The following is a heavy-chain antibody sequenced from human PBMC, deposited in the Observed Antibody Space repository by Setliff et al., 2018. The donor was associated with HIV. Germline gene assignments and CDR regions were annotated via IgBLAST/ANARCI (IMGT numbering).Heavy chain of an antibody. D-gene: IGHD2-2*01. CDR3: ARPRGNDYAGSGFDN. CDR2: IYPVDSET. Sequence: HGESLNISCQGSGYNFVDYSIAWVRQVPGKGLEWMGIIYPVDSETRYSPSFQGQVTISADKSINTAYLQWTTLKASDSAMYYCARPRGNDYAGSGFDNWGQGTRVTVSS. CDR1: GYNFVDYS. V-gene: IGHV5-51*01. J-gene: IGHJ4*02.